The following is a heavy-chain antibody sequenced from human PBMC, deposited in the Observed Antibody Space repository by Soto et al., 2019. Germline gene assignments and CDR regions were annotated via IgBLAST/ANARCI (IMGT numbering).Heavy chain of an antibody. CDR2: ISSSSSYI. CDR3: ARACPSSGWYDAFDI. V-gene: IGHV3-21*01. J-gene: IGHJ3*02. Sequence: EVQLVESGGGLVKPGGSLRLSCAASGFTFSSYRMNWVLQAPGKWLEWVSSISSSSSYIYYADSVKGRFTISRDNAKNSLYLQMNSLRAEDTAVYYCARACPSSGWYDAFDIWGQGTMVTVSS. CDR1: GFTFSSYR. D-gene: IGHD6-19*01.